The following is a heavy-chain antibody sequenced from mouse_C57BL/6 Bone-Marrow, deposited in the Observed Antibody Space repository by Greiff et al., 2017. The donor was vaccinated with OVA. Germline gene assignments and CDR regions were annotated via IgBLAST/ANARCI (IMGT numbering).Heavy chain of an antibody. CDR2: IDPSDSYT. J-gene: IGHJ3*01. Sequence: QVQLKQPGAELVMPGASVKLSCKASGYTFTSYWMHWVKQRPGQGLEWIGEIDPSDSYTNSNQKFKGKSTLTVDKSSSTAYMQLSSLTSEDSAVYYCARGDQGWFAYWGQGTLVTVSA. CDR1: GYTFTSYW. D-gene: IGHD3-3*01. V-gene: IGHV1-69*01. CDR3: ARGDQGWFAY.